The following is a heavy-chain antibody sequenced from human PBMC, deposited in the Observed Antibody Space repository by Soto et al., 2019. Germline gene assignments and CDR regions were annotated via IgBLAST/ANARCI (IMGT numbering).Heavy chain of an antibody. D-gene: IGHD1-26*01. CDR1: GGTFSSYA. V-gene: IGHV1-69*13. J-gene: IGHJ4*02. CDR3: ASAAYSGSYSLYSH. CDR2: IIPIFGTA. Sequence: SVKVSCKASGGTFSSYAISWVRQAPGQGLEWMGGIIPIFGTANYAQKFQGRVTITADESTSTAYMELSSLRSEDTAVYYCASAAYSGSYSLYSHWGQGTLVTVSS.